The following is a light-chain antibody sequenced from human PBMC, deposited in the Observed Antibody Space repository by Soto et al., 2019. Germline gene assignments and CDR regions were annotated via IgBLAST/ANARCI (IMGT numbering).Light chain of an antibody. CDR1: QSFSTY. J-gene: IGKJ1*01. Sequence: EAVLTQSPAILSLSPGERATLSCRASQSFSTYLAWYQQKPGQAPRLLISDASNRATGIPARFSGSGSGTDFTLTISSLEPEDFAVYYCQQRTNWPPWTFGQGTKVDIK. CDR3: QQRTNWPPWT. V-gene: IGKV3-11*01. CDR2: DAS.